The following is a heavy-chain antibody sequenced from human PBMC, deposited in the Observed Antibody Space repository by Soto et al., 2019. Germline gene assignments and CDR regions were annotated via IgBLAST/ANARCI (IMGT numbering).Heavy chain of an antibody. CDR1: GFTFSSYA. CDR3: AKPGLQAAQYYYGMDV. D-gene: IGHD2-2*01. J-gene: IGHJ6*02. CDR2: ISGSGGST. Sequence: GGSLRLSCAASGFTFSSYAMSWVRQAPGKGLEWVSAISGSGGSTYYADSVKGRFTISRDNSKNTLYLQMNSLRAEDTAVYYCAKPGLQAAQYYYGMDVWGQGTTVTVFS. V-gene: IGHV3-23*01.